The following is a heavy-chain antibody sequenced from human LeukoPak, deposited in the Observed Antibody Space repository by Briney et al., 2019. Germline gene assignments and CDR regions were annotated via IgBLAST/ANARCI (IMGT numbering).Heavy chain of an antibody. V-gene: IGHV1-18*01. Sequence: ASVKVSCKASGYTFTSYGISWVRQAPGQGLEWMGWISAYNGNTNYAQKLQGRVTMTTDTSTSTAYMELRSLRSDDPAVYYCARLRAIAARPGYFDYWGQGTLVTVSS. D-gene: IGHD6-6*01. CDR3: ARLRAIAARPGYFDY. J-gene: IGHJ4*02. CDR1: GYTFTSYG. CDR2: ISAYNGNT.